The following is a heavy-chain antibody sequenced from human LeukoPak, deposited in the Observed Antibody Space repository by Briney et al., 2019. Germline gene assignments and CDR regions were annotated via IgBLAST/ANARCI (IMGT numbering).Heavy chain of an antibody. CDR3: TRHDGPSGQVGYYYMDV. D-gene: IGHD1-26*01. CDR1: GFTFSSYS. V-gene: IGHV3-21*04. Sequence: GGSLRLSCAASGFTFSSYSMNWVRQAPGKGLEWVSSISSSSSYIYYADSVKGRFTISRDDSKNTAYLQMNSLKTEDTAVYYCTRHDGPSGQVGYYYMDVWGKGTTVTVSS. J-gene: IGHJ6*03. CDR2: ISSSSSYI.